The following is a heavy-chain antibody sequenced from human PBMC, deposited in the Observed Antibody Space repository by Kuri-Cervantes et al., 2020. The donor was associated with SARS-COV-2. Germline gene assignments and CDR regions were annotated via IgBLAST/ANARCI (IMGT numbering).Heavy chain of an antibody. Sequence: GGSLRLSCAASGFTFGSYGMHWVRQAPGKGLEWVAVIWYDGSNKYYADSVKGRFTISGDNSKNTLYLQMNSLRAEDTAVYYCARDGGADYYYYYMDVWGKGTTVTVSS. V-gene: IGHV3-33*01. D-gene: IGHD3-10*01. CDR3: ARDGGADYYYYYMDV. CDR1: GFTFGSYG. CDR2: IWYDGSNK. J-gene: IGHJ6*03.